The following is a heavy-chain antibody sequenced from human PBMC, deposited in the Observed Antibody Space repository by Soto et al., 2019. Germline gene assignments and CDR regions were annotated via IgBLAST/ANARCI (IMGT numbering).Heavy chain of an antibody. CDR2: ISYDGRKS. D-gene: IGHD3-22*01. CDR3: AKILYDSYTSPLDY. Sequence: QVQLVESGGGVVQPGMSLRLSCAASGFTFSSFGRHWVRQAPGKGLEWVTIISYDGRKSYYADSVKGRFTISRDNSKNTLDLQMFSLRVEDTAVYHCAKILYDSYTSPLDYWGQGTLVTVSS. J-gene: IGHJ4*02. V-gene: IGHV3-30*18. CDR1: GFTFSSFG.